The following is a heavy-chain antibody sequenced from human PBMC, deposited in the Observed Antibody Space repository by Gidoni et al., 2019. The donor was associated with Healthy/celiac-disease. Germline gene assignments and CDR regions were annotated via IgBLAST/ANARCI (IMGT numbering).Heavy chain of an antibody. CDR1: GFTFRSYA. CDR3: AKHPGGWYGYYFDY. CDR2: MSGSGGST. V-gene: IGHV3-23*01. J-gene: IGHJ4*02. Sequence: EVQLLESGVGLVQPGGSLRLSCAASGFTFRSYAMSWVRQAPGKGLEWVSAMSGSGGSTYYADSVKGRFTIARDNSKNTLYLQMNSLRAEDTAVYYCAKHPGGWYGYYFDYWGQGTLVTVSS. D-gene: IGHD6-19*01.